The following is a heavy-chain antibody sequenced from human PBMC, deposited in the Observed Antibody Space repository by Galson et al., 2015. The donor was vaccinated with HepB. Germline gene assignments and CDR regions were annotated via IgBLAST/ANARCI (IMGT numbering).Heavy chain of an antibody. V-gene: IGHV3-73*01. J-gene: IGHJ5*02. CDR1: GFTFSGSA. CDR2: IRSKANSYAT. D-gene: IGHD4/OR15-4a*01. Sequence: SLRLSCAASGFTFSGSAMHWVRQASGKGLEWVGRIRSKANSYATAYAASVKGRFTISRDDSKNTAYLQMNSLKTEDTAMYYCTSPPIGAQQNPANNWFDPWGQGTLVTVSS. CDR3: TSPPIGAQQNPANNWFDP.